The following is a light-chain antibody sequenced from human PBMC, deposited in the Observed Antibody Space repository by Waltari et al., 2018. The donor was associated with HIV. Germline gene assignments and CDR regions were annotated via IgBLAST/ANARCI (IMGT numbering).Light chain of an antibody. Sequence: VLTQPPSASVAPGKTATITCGGKNIERKSVHWYQQKPGQAPVLVIYYDNDRPSGIPERVSGANSGDTATLTIRRVGDGDEADYYCQVWDSTSDHVLFGGGTKLTVL. CDR1: NIERKS. V-gene: IGLV3-21*04. CDR2: YDN. CDR3: QVWDSTSDHVL. J-gene: IGLJ2*01.